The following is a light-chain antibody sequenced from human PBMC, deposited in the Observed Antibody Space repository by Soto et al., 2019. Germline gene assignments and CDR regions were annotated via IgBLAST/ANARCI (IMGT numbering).Light chain of an antibody. CDR2: DAS. CDR3: QQFVSLPYT. Sequence: DIQMTQSPSSLSASVGDRVIITCQASQDISNYLNWYQQKPGKAPELLIYDASNLETGVPSRFSGSGSGTDFTFTISSLQPDDFATYYCQQFVSLPYTFGQGTKLDIK. V-gene: IGKV1-33*01. J-gene: IGKJ2*01. CDR1: QDISNY.